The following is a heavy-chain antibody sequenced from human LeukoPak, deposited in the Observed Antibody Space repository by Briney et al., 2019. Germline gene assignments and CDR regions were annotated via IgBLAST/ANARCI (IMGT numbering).Heavy chain of an antibody. J-gene: IGHJ4*02. D-gene: IGHD6-13*01. CDR1: GYTFTSYD. Sequence: GASVKVSCKASGYTFTSYDINWVRQATGQGLEWMGWMNPNSGNTGYAQKFQGRVTITRNTSISTAYMELSSLRSEDTAVYYCARTNIIAAAGMDFDYWGQGTLVTVSS. V-gene: IGHV1-8*03. CDR2: MNPNSGNT. CDR3: ARTNIIAAAGMDFDY.